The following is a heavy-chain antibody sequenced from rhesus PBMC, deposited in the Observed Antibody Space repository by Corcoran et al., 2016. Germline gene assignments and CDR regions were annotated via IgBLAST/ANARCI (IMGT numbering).Heavy chain of an antibody. CDR1: GGSISSSNW. D-gene: IGHD4-29*01. CDR2: IYGRGGRT. CDR3: ARLEGSTAFDY. Sequence: QVQLQESGPAVVKPSETLSLTCAVSGGSISSSNWWSWIRQSPGKGLEWIGGIYGRGGRTEYNPSLKSRVTISIDTSKNQFSLKLSSVTAADTAVYYCARLEGSTAFDYWGQGVLVTVSS. J-gene: IGHJ4*01. V-gene: IGHV4-93*02.